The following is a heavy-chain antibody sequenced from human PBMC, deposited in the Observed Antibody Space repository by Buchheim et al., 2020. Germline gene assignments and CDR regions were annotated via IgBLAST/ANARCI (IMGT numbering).Heavy chain of an antibody. CDR2: ISGNDDST. CDR3: VKASGSGY. V-gene: IGHV3-23*01. Sequence: EVQLLASGGGLVQPGGSLRLSCAASGFTSSSYAMRWVRQAPGKGLEWVSTISGNDDSTYYTDSVKGRFTISRDNSKNTLYLQMNSLRVEDTAVYYCVKASGSGYWGQGTL. J-gene: IGHJ4*02. CDR1: GFTSSSYA. D-gene: IGHD6-25*01.